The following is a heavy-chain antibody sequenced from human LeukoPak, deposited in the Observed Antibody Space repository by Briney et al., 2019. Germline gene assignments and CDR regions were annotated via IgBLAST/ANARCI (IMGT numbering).Heavy chain of an antibody. CDR1: GFTFSDYY. CDR3: AKDHRLLWFGELFGRSFDY. D-gene: IGHD3-10*01. CDR2: ISSSSSTI. V-gene: IGHV3-11*04. Sequence: GGSLRLSCAASGFTFSDYYMSWIRQAPGKGLEWVSYISSSSSTIYYADSVKGRFTISRDNAKNSLYLQMNSLRAEDTAVYYCAKDHRLLWFGELFGRSFDYWGQGTLVTVSS. J-gene: IGHJ4*02.